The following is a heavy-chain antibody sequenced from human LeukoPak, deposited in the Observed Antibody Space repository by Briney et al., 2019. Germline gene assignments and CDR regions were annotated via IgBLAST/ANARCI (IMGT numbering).Heavy chain of an antibody. D-gene: IGHD2-15*01. CDR3: ATGPPRYCSGGSCAFDY. J-gene: IGHJ4*02. Sequence: ASVKVSCKVSGYTLTELSMHWVRQAPGKGLEWMGGFDPEDGETIYARKFQGRVTMTEDTSTDTAYMELSSLRSEDTAVYYCATGPPRYCSGGSCAFDYWGQGTLVTVSS. CDR2: FDPEDGET. CDR1: GYTLTELS. V-gene: IGHV1-24*01.